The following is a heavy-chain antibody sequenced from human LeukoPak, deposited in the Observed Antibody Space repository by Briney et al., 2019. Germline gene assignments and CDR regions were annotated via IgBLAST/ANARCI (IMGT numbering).Heavy chain of an antibody. Sequence: PSETLSLTCTVSGGSISSSSYYWGWIRQPPGKGLEWVANIKQDGSEKYYVDSVKGRFTISRDNAKNSLYLQMNSLRAEDTAVYYCARGRSFGPRYYFDYWGQGTLVTVSS. CDR3: ARGRSFGPRYYFDY. CDR1: GGSISSSSYY. J-gene: IGHJ4*02. V-gene: IGHV3-7*01. CDR2: IKQDGSEK. D-gene: IGHD3-16*01.